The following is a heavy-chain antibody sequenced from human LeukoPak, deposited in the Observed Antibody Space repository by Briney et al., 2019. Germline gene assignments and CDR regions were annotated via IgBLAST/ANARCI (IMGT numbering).Heavy chain of an antibody. CDR1: GFTFDDYA. CDR3: AEGLSWSDGS. J-gene: IGHJ5*02. D-gene: IGHD1-26*01. V-gene: IGHV3-9*01. Sequence: PGGSLRLSCAASGFTFDDYAMHWVRQAPGKGLEWVSGISWNSGSTDYADSVRGRFTISRDNSKNTLHLQMNSLRAEDTAVYYCAEGLSWSDGSWGQGTLVTVSS. CDR2: ISWNSGST.